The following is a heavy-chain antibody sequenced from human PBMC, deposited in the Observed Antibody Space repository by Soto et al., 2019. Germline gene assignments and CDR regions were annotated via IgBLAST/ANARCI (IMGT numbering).Heavy chain of an antibody. CDR2: IYYSGST. CDR3: ARGGVVTATTWGYYYGMDV. CDR1: GGSVSSGSYY. J-gene: IGHJ6*02. Sequence: QVQLQESGPGLVKPSETLSLTCTVSGGSVSSGSYYWSWIRQPPGKGLECIGYIYYSGSTNYNPSLQSRVTISVDTSKIQFSLKLSSVTAADTAVYYCARGGVVTATTWGYYYGMDVWGQGTTVTVSS. D-gene: IGHD2-21*02. V-gene: IGHV4-61*01.